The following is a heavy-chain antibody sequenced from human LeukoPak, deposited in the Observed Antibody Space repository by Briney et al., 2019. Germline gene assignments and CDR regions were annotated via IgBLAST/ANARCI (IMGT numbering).Heavy chain of an antibody. J-gene: IGHJ4*02. D-gene: IGHD1-26*01. CDR2: ISAGGSNT. CDR1: GFTFSSYA. V-gene: IGHV3-23*01. CDR3: AKDDLQSGSYYPDY. Sequence: GGSLRLSCAASGFTFSSYAMSWVRRAPGKGLEWVSGISAGGSNTYYADSVKGRFTISRDNSKNTLYLQGHSLRAEDTAVYFCAKDDLQSGSYYPDYWGQGTLVTVSS.